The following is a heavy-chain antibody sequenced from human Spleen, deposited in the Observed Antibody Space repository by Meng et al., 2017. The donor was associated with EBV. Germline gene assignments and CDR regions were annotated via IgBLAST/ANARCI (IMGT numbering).Heavy chain of an antibody. Sequence: EVHLVESGGALVQPGGSLRLSCAASGFTFSIYWMHWVRQAPGKGLVWVSRINEDGRTTTYADSVRGRFTISRDNTKNTLYLQMNSLGAEDTAVYFCSRDLVGSYDDWGQGTLVTVSS. D-gene: IGHD6-25*01. CDR2: INEDGRTT. CDR3: SRDLVGSYDD. CDR1: GFTFSIYW. J-gene: IGHJ4*02. V-gene: IGHV3-74*01.